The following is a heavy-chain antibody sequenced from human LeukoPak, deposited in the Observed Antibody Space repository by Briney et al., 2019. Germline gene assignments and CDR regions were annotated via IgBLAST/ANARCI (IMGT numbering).Heavy chain of an antibody. Sequence: SETLSLTCTVSGGSISSYYWIWIRQPPGKGLEWIGYTYYSGSTNYNPSLKSRVTLSVDTSKNQFSLKLSSVTAADTAVYYCARKDSSGWKFDSWGQGIMVTVSS. D-gene: IGHD6-19*01. CDR1: GGSISSYY. J-gene: IGHJ4*02. CDR2: TYYSGST. V-gene: IGHV4-59*01. CDR3: ARKDSSGWKFDS.